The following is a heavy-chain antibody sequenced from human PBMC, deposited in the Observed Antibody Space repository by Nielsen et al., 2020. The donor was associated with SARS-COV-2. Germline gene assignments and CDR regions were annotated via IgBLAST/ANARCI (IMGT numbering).Heavy chain of an antibody. CDR3: ASRWLQYFDY. CDR1: GFTFSSYA. CDR2: ISSSSSYT. Sequence: GGSLRPSCAASGFTFSSYAMRGVRQAPGKGLGWVSYISSSSSYTNYADSVKGRFTISRDNAKNSLYLQRNSLKAEDKAVYYCASRWLQYFDYWGQGTLVTVSS. D-gene: IGHD5-24*01. V-gene: IGHV3-21*05. J-gene: IGHJ4*02.